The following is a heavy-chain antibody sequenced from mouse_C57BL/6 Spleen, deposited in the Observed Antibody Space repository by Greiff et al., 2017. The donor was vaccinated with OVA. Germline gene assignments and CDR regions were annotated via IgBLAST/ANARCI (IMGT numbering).Heavy chain of an antibody. J-gene: IGHJ4*01. CDR2: IWSGGST. CDR1: GFSLTSYG. Sequence: QVQLKESGPGLVQPSQSLSITCTVSGFSLTSYGVHWVRQSPGKGLEWLGVIWSGGSTDYNAAFISRLSISKDNSKSQVFFKMNSLQADDTAIYYCARKGGTVVATDYAMDYWGQGTSVTVSS. V-gene: IGHV2-2*01. D-gene: IGHD1-1*01. CDR3: ARKGGTVVATDYAMDY.